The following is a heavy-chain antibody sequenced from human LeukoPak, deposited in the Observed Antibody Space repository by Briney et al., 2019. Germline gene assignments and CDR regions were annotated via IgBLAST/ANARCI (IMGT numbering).Heavy chain of an antibody. CDR1: GYTFTSYG. Sequence: ASVKVSCKASGYTFTSYGISWVRQAPGQGLEWMGIINPSGGSTSYAQKFQGRVTMTRDTSTSTVYMELSSLRSEDTAVYYCARDLAPYHQTKNWFDPWGQGTLVTVSS. CDR2: INPSGGST. D-gene: IGHD1-1*01. V-gene: IGHV1-46*01. J-gene: IGHJ5*02. CDR3: ARDLAPYHQTKNWFDP.